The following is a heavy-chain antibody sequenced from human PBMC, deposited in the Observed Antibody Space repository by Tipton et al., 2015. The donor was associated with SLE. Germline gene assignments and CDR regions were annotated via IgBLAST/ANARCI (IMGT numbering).Heavy chain of an antibody. CDR3: AKNRGTESF. V-gene: IGHV3-33*06. CDR1: GFTLSHFH. D-gene: IGHD1-1*01. CDR2: IWFDGSDT. J-gene: IGHJ4*02. Sequence: SLRLSCAASGFTLSHFHMSGVRQAPGKGLEWMGLIWFDGSDTFYGDSVRGRFTISRDNSKNTLYLQLNSLRAEDTAVYYCAKNRGTESFWGQGTLVTVSS.